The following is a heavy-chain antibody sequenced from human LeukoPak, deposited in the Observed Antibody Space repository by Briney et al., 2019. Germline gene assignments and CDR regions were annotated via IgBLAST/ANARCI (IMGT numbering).Heavy chain of an antibody. Sequence: SVKVSCKASGGTFSSYAISWVRQAPGQGLEWMGGIIPIFVTANYAQKFQGRVTITADESSSTAYMELSSLRSEDTAVYYCARTVVHCTNGVCYIPEAYYYYYGMDVWGQGTTVTVSS. D-gene: IGHD2-8*01. CDR1: GGTFSSYA. V-gene: IGHV1-69*01. J-gene: IGHJ6*02. CDR2: IIPIFVTA. CDR3: ARTVVHCTNGVCYIPEAYYYYYGMDV.